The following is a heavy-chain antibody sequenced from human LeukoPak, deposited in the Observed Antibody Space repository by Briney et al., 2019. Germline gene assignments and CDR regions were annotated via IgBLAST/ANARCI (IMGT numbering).Heavy chain of an antibody. CDR1: GFTVSSSY. V-gene: IGHV3-7*01. CDR3: ARESGGSGWYMDY. CDR2: IKQDGSEK. D-gene: IGHD6-19*01. J-gene: IGHJ4*02. Sequence: PEGSLRLSCAASGFTVSSSYMSWVRQAPGKGLEWVANIKQDGSEKYYVDSVKGRFTISRDNAKSSPYLQMNSLRAEDTAVYYCARESGGSGWYMDYWGQGTLVTVSS.